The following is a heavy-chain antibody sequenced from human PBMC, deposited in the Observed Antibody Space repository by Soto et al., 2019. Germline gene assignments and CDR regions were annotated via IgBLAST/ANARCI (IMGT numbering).Heavy chain of an antibody. CDR2: ISWNSGSI. J-gene: IGHJ6*02. CDR3: VEEREDKTNYYYYGMDV. V-gene: IGHV3-9*01. CDR1: GFTFDDYA. Sequence: EVQLVESGGGLVQPGRSLRLSCAASGFTFDDYAMHWVRQAPGKGLEWVSGISWNSGSIGYADSVKGRFTISRDNAKNSLYLQMNSLRAEDTALYYCVEEREDKTNYYYYGMDVWGQGTTVTVSS.